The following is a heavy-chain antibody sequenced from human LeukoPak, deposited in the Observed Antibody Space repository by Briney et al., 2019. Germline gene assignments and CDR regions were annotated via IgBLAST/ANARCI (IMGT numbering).Heavy chain of an antibody. Sequence: SETLSLTCTVSGGSISSYYWSWIRQPAGKGLEWIGRIYTSGSTHYNPSLQSPVTMSVDTSKNQFSLKLTSVTAADTAVYYCARVGDLFGAHRVRGLPPDYYYMDVWGKGTTVTVSS. J-gene: IGHJ6*03. D-gene: IGHD3-10*01. V-gene: IGHV4-4*07. CDR2: IYTSGST. CDR3: ARVGDLFGAHRVRGLPPDYYYMDV. CDR1: GGSISSYY.